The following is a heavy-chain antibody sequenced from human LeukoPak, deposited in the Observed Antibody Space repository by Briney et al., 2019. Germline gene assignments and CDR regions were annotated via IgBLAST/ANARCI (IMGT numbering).Heavy chain of an antibody. Sequence: PGGSLRLSCVASGFTLSSYWMHWVRQAPGKGLVWVSHINGDGRITNYADSVKGRFTISRDIGKNTLYLQMNSLRAEGTAVYYCARGGNLGLFYWGQGILVTVSS. D-gene: IGHD5-12*01. J-gene: IGHJ4*02. V-gene: IGHV3-74*01. CDR3: ARGGNLGLFY. CDR1: GFTLSSYW. CDR2: INGDGRIT.